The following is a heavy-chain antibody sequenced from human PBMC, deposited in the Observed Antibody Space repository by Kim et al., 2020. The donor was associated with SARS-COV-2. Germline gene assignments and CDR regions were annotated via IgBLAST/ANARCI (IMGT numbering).Heavy chain of an antibody. Sequence: GGTLRLSCAASGFSFSDSAMHWVRQASGKGLEWVGRIRSKANSYATTYAASVKGRITISRDDSKNAAYLQMNSLKTEDTAVYYCTRVPGTPLAFWDAYD. CDR2: IRSKANSYAT. J-gene: IGHJ3*02. CDR1: GFSFSDSA. D-gene: IGHD1-1*01. V-gene: IGHV3-73*01. CDR3: TRVPGTPLAFWDAYD.